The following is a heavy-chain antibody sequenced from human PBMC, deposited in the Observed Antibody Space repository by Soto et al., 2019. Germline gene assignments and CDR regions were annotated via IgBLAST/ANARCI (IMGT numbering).Heavy chain of an antibody. Sequence: PSETLSLTCAVYGGSFNGYYWSWIRQPPGKGLEWIGEINHSGSTNYNPSLKSRVTISVDTSKNQFSLKLSSVTAADTAVYYCARIGGLNVDTAMGRPFDYWGQGTLVTVSS. D-gene: IGHD5-18*01. CDR1: GGSFNGYY. J-gene: IGHJ4*02. CDR2: INHSGST. V-gene: IGHV4-34*01. CDR3: ARIGGLNVDTAMGRPFDY.